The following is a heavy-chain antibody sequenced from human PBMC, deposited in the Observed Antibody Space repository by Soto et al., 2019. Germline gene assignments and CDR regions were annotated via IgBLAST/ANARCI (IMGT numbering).Heavy chain of an antibody. D-gene: IGHD6-13*01. V-gene: IGHV3-30*18. CDR1: GFTFSNYG. J-gene: IGHJ4*02. Sequence: QVQLVESGGGVVQPGTSLRLSCAASGFTFSNYGMHWVRQAPGKGLDCVASISSDGSSKYYADSVKGRFTISRDNSKNTLNLEMNSPRVEDTAVYYCAKVVEQQLVRCGLDCWGQGTLVTVSS. CDR3: AKVVEQQLVRCGLDC. CDR2: ISSDGSSK.